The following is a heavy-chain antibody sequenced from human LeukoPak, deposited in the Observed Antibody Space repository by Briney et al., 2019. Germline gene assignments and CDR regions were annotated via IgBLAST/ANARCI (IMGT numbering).Heavy chain of an antibody. D-gene: IGHD3-10*01. J-gene: IGHJ4*02. V-gene: IGHV3-23*01. CDR1: GFTFSSYA. Sequence: GGSLRPSCAASGFTFSSYAMSWVRQAPGKGLEWVSAISGSGGSTYYADSVKGRFTISRDNSKNTLYLQMNSLRAEDTAVYYCAKSTMVQGAPYYFDYWGQGTLVTVSS. CDR3: AKSTMVQGAPYYFDY. CDR2: ISGSGGST.